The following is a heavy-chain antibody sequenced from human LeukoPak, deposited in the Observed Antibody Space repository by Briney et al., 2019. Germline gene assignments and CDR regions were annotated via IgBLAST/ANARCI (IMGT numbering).Heavy chain of an antibody. J-gene: IGHJ3*02. CDR2: ISYDGSNK. CDR1: GFSFYDYA. V-gene: IGHV3-30-3*01. D-gene: IGHD4-17*01. Sequence: GGSLRLSCEASGFSFYDYAMSWVRQAPGKGLEWVAVISYDGSNKYYADSVKGRFTISRDNSKNTLYLQMNSLRAEDTAVYYCASHDYGDYNAFDIWGQGTMVTVSS. CDR3: ASHDYGDYNAFDI.